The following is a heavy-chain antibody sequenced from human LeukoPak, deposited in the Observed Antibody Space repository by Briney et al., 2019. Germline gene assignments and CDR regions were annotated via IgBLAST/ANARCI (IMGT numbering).Heavy chain of an antibody. J-gene: IGHJ4*02. CDR2: IPFDGSNK. CDR1: GFTFSSYA. CDR3: ARDDTFYDYIRGSYRYRSCDY. V-gene: IGHV3-30-3*01. D-gene: IGHD3-16*02. Sequence: PGRSLRLSCAASGFTFSSYAMHWVRQASGKGLEWVTVIPFDGSNKYYADSVKGRFTISRDTSKNTLYLQMNSLRAEDTAVYYCARDDTFYDYIRGSYRYRSCDYWGQGTLVTVSS.